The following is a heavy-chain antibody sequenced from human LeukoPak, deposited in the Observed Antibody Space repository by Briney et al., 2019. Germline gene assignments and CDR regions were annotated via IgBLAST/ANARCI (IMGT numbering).Heavy chain of an antibody. V-gene: IGHV1-46*01. J-gene: IGHJ4*02. Sequence: ASVKVSCKASGYSFTRYFIHWVRQAPGQGLEWMGIIIPSDGSTSYAQKFQGRVTMTSDTSINTGYMELSRLTSDDTAVYYCSRGKYQVLWGDCWGQGTLVTVSS. CDR3: SRGKYQVLWGDC. D-gene: IGHD3-16*01. CDR1: GYSFTRYF. CDR2: IIPSDGST.